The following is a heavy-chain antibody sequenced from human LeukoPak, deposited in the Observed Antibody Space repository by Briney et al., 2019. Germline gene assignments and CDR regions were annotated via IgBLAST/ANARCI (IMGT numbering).Heavy chain of an antibody. D-gene: IGHD6-19*01. CDR1: GYIFTSYD. J-gene: IGHJ4*02. V-gene: IGHV1-8*03. Sequence: ASVKVSCKASGYIFTSYDIIWVRQATGQGLEWMGWMNPNSGNTGYAQKFQGRVTITRNTSISTAYMELSSLRSEDTAMYYCARWSSGWWYYFDYWGQGTLVTVSS. CDR3: ARWSSGWWYYFDY. CDR2: MNPNSGNT.